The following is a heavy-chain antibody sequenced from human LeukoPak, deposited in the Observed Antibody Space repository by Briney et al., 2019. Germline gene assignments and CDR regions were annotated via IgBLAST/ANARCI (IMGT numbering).Heavy chain of an antibody. CDR1: GGSFSGYY. Sequence: SETLSLTCAVYGGSFSGYYWSWIRQPPGKGLERIGEINHSGSTNYNPSLKSRVTISVDTSKNQFSLKLSSVTAADTAVYYCARELGASRDGYPRGDDAFDIWGQGTMVTVSS. CDR3: ARELGASRDGYPRGDDAFDI. CDR2: INHSGST. V-gene: IGHV4-34*01. D-gene: IGHD5-24*01. J-gene: IGHJ3*02.